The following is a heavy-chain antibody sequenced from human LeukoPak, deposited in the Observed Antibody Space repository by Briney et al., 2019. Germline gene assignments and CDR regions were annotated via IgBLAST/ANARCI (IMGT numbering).Heavy chain of an antibody. V-gene: IGHV3-23*01. CDR3: ASGASGDFIFDY. J-gene: IGHJ4*02. D-gene: IGHD4/OR15-4a*01. Sequence: GGSLRLSCAASGCTFSSYAMSWVRQAPGKGLEWVSAISGSGGSTYYADSVKGRFTISRDNSKNTLYLQMNSLRAVDTAVYYCASGASGDFIFDYWGQGTLVTVSS. CDR1: GCTFSSYA. CDR2: ISGSGGST.